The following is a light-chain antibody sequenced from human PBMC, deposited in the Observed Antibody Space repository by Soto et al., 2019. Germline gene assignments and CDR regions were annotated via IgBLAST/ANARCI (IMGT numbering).Light chain of an antibody. V-gene: IGKV1-33*01. CDR2: DAS. CDR1: QDISNY. Sequence: DIQMTQSPSSLSASGGDRVTITCQASQDISNYLNWYQQKPGKAPKLLIYDASNLETGVPSRFSGSGSGTDFTFTISSLQPEDNATYYCQQYDNLPPFTFGPGTKVDIK. J-gene: IGKJ3*01. CDR3: QQYDNLPPFT.